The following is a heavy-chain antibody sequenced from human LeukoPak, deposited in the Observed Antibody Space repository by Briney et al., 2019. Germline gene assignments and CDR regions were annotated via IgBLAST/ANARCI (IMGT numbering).Heavy chain of an antibody. V-gene: IGHV1-2*02. D-gene: IGHD3-10*01. CDR1: GYTFTVYY. Sequence: ASVKVSCKASGYTFTVYYMHWVRQAPGQGLEWMGWINPNSGGTNYAQKFQGRVTMTRDTSISTAYMELSRLRSDDTAVYYCASPDTTDSYGSGSYYNVRNYYYYYGMDVWGQGTTVTVSS. CDR3: ASPDTTDSYGSGSYYNVRNYYYYYGMDV. CDR2: INPNSGGT. J-gene: IGHJ6*02.